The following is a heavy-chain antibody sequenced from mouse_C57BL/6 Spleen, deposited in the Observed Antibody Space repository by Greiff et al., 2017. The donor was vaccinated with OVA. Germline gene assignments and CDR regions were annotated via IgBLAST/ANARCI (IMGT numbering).Heavy chain of an antibody. CDR2: IYPGSGST. CDR3: ARKGVYYDYDY. CDR1: GYTFTSYW. J-gene: IGHJ2*01. Sequence: QVQLQQPGAELVKPGASVKMSCKASGYTFTSYWITGVKQRPGQGLEWIGDIYPGSGSTNYNEKFKSKATLTVDTSSSTAYMQLSSLTSEDSAVYYCARKGVYYDYDYWGQGTTLTVSS. V-gene: IGHV1-55*01. D-gene: IGHD2-4*01.